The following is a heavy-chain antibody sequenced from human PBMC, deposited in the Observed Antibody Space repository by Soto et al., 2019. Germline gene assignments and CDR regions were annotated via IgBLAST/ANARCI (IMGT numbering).Heavy chain of an antibody. J-gene: IGHJ5*02. CDR3: ARLPAAMPGWFDP. Sequence: GESLKISCKGSGYSFTGYWIGWVRQMPGKGLEWMGIIYPGDSDTRYSPSFQGQVTISADKSISTAYLQWSSLKASDTAMCYCARLPAAMPGWFDPWGQGTLVTVSS. CDR1: GYSFTGYW. CDR2: IYPGDSDT. V-gene: IGHV5-51*01. D-gene: IGHD2-2*01.